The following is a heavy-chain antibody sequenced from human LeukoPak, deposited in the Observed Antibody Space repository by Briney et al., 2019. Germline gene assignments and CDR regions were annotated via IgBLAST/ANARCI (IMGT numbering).Heavy chain of an antibody. CDR1: GGSISSNSYY. V-gene: IGHV4-39*01. CDR2: IYYSGST. D-gene: IGHD4-23*01. Sequence: PSETLSLSCSVSGGSISSNSYYWGWIRKPPGKGLEWIGSIYYSGSTYYNPSLKSRVTISADTSKNQLSLKLSSVTAADTAVYYCARDYGGNGIDYWGQGTLVTVSS. J-gene: IGHJ4*02. CDR3: ARDYGGNGIDY.